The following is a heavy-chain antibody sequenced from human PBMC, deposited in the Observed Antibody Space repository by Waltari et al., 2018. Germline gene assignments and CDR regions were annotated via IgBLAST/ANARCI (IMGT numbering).Heavy chain of an antibody. V-gene: IGHV3-74*01. Sequence: EVQLVEAGGDIVQPGGYVRLSCEASEFRLSDYWMQWVRQVPGKGLVWFSRINSDGSSISYSDSVKGRFTISRDNSKNMLYLQLNSLRAEDTAVYYCARKGGRGYTYGPFYYDSWGQGTLVTVSS. J-gene: IGHJ4*02. CDR1: EFRLSDYW. CDR3: ARKGGRGYTYGPFYYDS. CDR2: INSDGSSI. D-gene: IGHD5-18*01.